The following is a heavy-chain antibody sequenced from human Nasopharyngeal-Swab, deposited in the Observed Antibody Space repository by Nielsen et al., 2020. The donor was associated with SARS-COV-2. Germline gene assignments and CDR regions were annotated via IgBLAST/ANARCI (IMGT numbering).Heavy chain of an antibody. J-gene: IGHJ4*02. Sequence: GSLRLSCAVYGGSFSGYYWSWIRQPPGKGLEWIGKINHREATNYNPSLKSRVTISVDTSKNQFSLKLSSVTAADTAVYYCARGFDYWGQGTLVTVSS. CDR2: INHREAT. CDR3: ARGFDY. CDR1: GGSFSGYY. V-gene: IGHV4-34*01.